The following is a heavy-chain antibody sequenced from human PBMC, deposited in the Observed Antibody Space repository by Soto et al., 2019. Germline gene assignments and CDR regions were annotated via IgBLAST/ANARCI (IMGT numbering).Heavy chain of an antibody. CDR2: ISGSGGVT. CDR3: VKSRGGNNFDFFD. J-gene: IGHJ4*02. CDR1: GFSFNSNA. Sequence: PGGSLRLSCTASGFSFNSNAMSWVRQAPGKGLEWVSVISGSGGVTFYADSVKGRFFISRDNSKNTLYLQMSSLGADDTAVYYCVKSRGGNNFDFFDWGQGALVTVSS. D-gene: IGHD5-12*01. V-gene: IGHV3-23*01.